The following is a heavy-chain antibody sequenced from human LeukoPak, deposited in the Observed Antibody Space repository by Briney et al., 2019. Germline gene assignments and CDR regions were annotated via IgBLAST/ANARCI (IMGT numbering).Heavy chain of an antibody. V-gene: IGHV4-31*03. CDR1: GGSISSGGYY. J-gene: IGHJ3*02. CDR3: AREVEYCSSTSCYNGLTHAFDI. Sequence: SETLSLTCTVSGGSISSGGYYWSWIRQHPGKGLEWNGYLYYSGSTYYNPSIKSRVTISVDTSKNQFSLKLSSVTAADTAVYYCAREVEYCSSTSCYNGLTHAFDIWGQGTMVTVSS. CDR2: LYYSGST. D-gene: IGHD2-2*02.